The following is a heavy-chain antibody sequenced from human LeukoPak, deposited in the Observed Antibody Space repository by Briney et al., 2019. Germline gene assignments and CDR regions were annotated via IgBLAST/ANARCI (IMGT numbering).Heavy chain of an antibody. J-gene: IGHJ4*02. CDR3: ARVTYGSGTYGAFDY. D-gene: IGHD3-10*01. CDR1: GGSISSSSYY. V-gene: IGHV4-39*01. Sequence: SETLSLTCTVSGGSISSSSYYWGWIRQSPGKGLEWIGYIYYSGSTYYNPSLKSRVTISVDTSKNQFSLKLSSVTAADTAVYYCARVTYGSGTYGAFDYWGQGTLVTVSS. CDR2: IYYSGST.